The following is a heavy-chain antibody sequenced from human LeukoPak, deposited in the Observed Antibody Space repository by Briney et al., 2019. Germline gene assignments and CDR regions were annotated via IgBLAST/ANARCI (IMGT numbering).Heavy chain of an antibody. Sequence: SETLSLPCTVSGRSISRYYWSWIREPPAKGLVCVGYIYYIGCTNYNPSLKSRGTISVDTSKNQFSLKLSSVTAADTAVYYCARGGHTAMALRYYYYYMDVWGKGTTVTVSS. D-gene: IGHD5-18*01. CDR3: ARGGHTAMALRYYYYYMDV. J-gene: IGHJ6*03. CDR1: GRSISRYY. CDR2: IYYIGCT. V-gene: IGHV4-59*01.